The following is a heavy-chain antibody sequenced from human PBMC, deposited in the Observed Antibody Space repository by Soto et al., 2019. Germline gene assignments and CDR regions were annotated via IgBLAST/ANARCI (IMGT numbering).Heavy chain of an antibody. Sequence: QVHLVQSGAEVKKPGASVKVSCKASGYSFTDYYMHWVRQAPCQGLEWMGWINTKTGGTNYAQMVQGRVNMTVYTSMNTAYLALSRLRSDETAVYYCARVGPTAGFDPWGQGTLVTVYS. CDR3: ARVGPTAGFDP. J-gene: IGHJ5*02. V-gene: IGHV1-2*02. CDR2: INTKTGGT. CDR1: GYSFTDYY.